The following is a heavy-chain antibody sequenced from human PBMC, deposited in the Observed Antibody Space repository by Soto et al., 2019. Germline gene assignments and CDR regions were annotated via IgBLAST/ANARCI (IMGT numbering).Heavy chain of an antibody. CDR3: ARVGRTWYSSSWYPLWIY. CDR2: ISAYNGNT. Sequence: QVQLVQSGAEVKKPGASVKVSCKASGYTFTSYGISWVRQAPGQGLEWMGWISAYNGNTNYAQKLQGRVTMTTDTATSTAYMELRSLRSDDTAVYYCARVGRTWYSSSWYPLWIYWGQGTLVTVSS. V-gene: IGHV1-18*01. D-gene: IGHD6-13*01. J-gene: IGHJ4*02. CDR1: GYTFTSYG.